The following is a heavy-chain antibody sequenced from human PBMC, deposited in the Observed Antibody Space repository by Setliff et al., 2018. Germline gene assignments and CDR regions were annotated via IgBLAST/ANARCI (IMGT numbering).Heavy chain of an antibody. J-gene: IGHJ3*02. V-gene: IGHV1-8*02. CDR3: TLFGDPTTIDI. CDR1: GYTFTSYD. D-gene: IGHD1-26*01. Sequence: ASVKVSCKASGYTFTSYDINWVRQATGQGLEWMGWMNPNSGNTGYAQKFQGRVTMTRNTSISTAYMDLSSLRFEDTALYHCTLFGDPTTIDIWGQGAMVTVSS. CDR2: MNPNSGNT.